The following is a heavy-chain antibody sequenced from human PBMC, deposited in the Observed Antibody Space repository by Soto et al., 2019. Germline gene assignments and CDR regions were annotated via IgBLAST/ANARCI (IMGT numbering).Heavy chain of an antibody. V-gene: IGHV4-30-4*01. D-gene: IGHD4-17*01. CDR3: ARDTPTVVTPGDAFDI. Sequence: QVQLQESGPGLVKPSQTLSLTCTVSGGSISSGDYYWSWIRQPPGKGLEWIGYIYYSGSTYYNPSLQSRVTISVDTSKNQFSLKLSSVTAADTAVYYCARDTPTVVTPGDAFDIWGQGTMVTVSS. CDR2: IYYSGST. CDR1: GGSISSGDYY. J-gene: IGHJ3*02.